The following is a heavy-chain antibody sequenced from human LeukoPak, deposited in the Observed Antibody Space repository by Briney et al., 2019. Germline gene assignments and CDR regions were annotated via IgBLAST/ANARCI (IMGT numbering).Heavy chain of an antibody. D-gene: IGHD3-22*01. CDR3: AKINNYDDY. CDR1: GFTFSSFG. J-gene: IGHJ4*02. CDR2: IPPDGNSD. V-gene: IGHV3-30*18. Sequence: GRSLRLSCAASGFTFSSFGIHWVRQAPGMGLEWVAAIPPDGNSDYYTDSVKGRFTVSRDNSKNMIYLQMNSLRGEDSAVYYCAKINNYDDYWGQGTLVTVSS.